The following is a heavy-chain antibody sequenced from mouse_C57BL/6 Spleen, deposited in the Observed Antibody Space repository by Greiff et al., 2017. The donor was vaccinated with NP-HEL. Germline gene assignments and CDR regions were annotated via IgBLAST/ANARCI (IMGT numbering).Heavy chain of an antibody. CDR3: VRGDGGMDD. Sequence: EPGGGLVQPKGSLKLSCAASGFSFNTYAMNWVRQAPGKGLEWVARIRSKSNNYATYYADSVKDRFTISRDDSESMLYLQMNNLKTEDTAMYYCVRGDGGMDDWGQGTSVTVAS. V-gene: IGHV10-1*01. D-gene: IGHD3-3*01. J-gene: IGHJ4*01. CDR1: GFSFNTYA. CDR2: IRSKSNNYAT.